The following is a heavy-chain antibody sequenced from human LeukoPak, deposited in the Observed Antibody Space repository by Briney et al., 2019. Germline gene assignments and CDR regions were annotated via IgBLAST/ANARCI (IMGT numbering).Heavy chain of an antibody. Sequence: ASAKASCKASGYTFSGYYMHWVRQPPGQGLEWMGWINPNSGGTNYAQKFQGRVTMTRDTSISTASMELSRLTPDGTAVYYCARGGVGATTYWGQGTLVTVSS. CDR2: INPNSGGT. V-gene: IGHV1-2*02. CDR1: GYTFSGYY. J-gene: IGHJ4*02. CDR3: ARGGVGATTY. D-gene: IGHD1-26*01.